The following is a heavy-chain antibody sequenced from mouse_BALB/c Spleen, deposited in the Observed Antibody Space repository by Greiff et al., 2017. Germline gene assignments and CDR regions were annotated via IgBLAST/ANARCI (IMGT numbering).Heavy chain of an antibody. CDR1: GFTFSSYA. Sequence: EVMLVESGGGLVKPGGSLKLSCAASGFTFSSYAVSWVRQSPEKRLEWVAEISSGGSYTYYPDTVTGRFTISRDNAKNTLYLEMSSLRSEDTAMYYCARGGYGYAYWGQGTLVTVSA. D-gene: IGHD1-2*01. CDR3: ARGGYGYAY. V-gene: IGHV5-9-4*01. CDR2: ISSGGSYT. J-gene: IGHJ3*01.